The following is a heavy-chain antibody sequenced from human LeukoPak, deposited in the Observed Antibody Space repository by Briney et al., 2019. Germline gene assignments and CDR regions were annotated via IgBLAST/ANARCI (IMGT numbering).Heavy chain of an antibody. V-gene: IGHV3-74*01. D-gene: IGHD1-26*01. CDR2: INSDGSTT. CDR1: GFTFSSYA. Sequence: PGGSLRLSCAASGFTFSSYAMSWVRQAPGKGLVWVSRINSDGSTTNYADSVEGRFTISRDNAKNTLYLQMNSLRAEDTAVYYCARPGIVGAGDYWGQGTLVTVSS. J-gene: IGHJ4*02. CDR3: ARPGIVGAGDY.